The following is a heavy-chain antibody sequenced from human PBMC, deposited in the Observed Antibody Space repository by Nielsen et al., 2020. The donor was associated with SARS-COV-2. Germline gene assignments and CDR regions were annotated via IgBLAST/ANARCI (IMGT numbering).Heavy chain of an antibody. CDR3: AHRDVGRGFDY. CDR1: GFSLSTTGMN. V-gene: IGHV2-5*01. J-gene: IGHJ4*02. Sequence: SGPTLVKPTQTLTLTCSFSGFSLSTTGMNVGWVRQPPGKALEWLALIYWNDDQRYSPALRSRLTITKDTSKNQVVLTMTNMDPVDTATYYCAHRDVGRGFDYWGQGTLVTVSS. CDR2: IYWNDDQ.